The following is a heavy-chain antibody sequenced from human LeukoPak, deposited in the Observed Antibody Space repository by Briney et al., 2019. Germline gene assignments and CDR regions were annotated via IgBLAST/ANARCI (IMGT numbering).Heavy chain of an antibody. J-gene: IGHJ5*02. Sequence: PGGSLRLSCAASGFTFSSFAMSWVRQAPGKGLEWVSTISASGGSIYYADSVKGRFTISRDNSKNTLYLQMNSLRAEDTAVYYCAKDHDFWSGYGNWFDPWGQGTLVTVSS. V-gene: IGHV3-23*01. D-gene: IGHD3-3*01. CDR2: ISASGGSI. CDR1: GFTFSSFA. CDR3: AKDHDFWSGYGNWFDP.